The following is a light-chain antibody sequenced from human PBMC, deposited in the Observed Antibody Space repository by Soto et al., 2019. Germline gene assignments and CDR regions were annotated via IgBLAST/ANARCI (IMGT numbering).Light chain of an antibody. CDR1: QNITNN. Sequence: DIQMPQSPSSLSASIGDRVTITCQASQNITNNLSWYQQKPGKAPNLLIYKASSLESGVPSRFSGSGSGTEFTLTISSLQPDDFATYYCQQYNSYWTFGQGTKVDIK. CDR3: QQYNSYWT. J-gene: IGKJ1*01. CDR2: KAS. V-gene: IGKV1-5*03.